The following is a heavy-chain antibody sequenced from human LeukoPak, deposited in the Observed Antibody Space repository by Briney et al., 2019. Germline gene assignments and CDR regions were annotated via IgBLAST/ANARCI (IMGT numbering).Heavy chain of an antibody. CDR2: IYSGGSP. CDR3: ARDLNYYVSSGYGH. J-gene: IGHJ4*02. D-gene: IGHD3-22*01. V-gene: IGHV3-53*01. CDR1: GFTFSTNY. Sequence: PGGSLRLSCAASGFTFSTNYMSWVRQAPGKGREWVSVIYSGGSPYYADSVKGRFTISRDTSNNTLYLQMNILRAEPTALYYCARDLNYYVSSGYGHWGEGTLVTVSS.